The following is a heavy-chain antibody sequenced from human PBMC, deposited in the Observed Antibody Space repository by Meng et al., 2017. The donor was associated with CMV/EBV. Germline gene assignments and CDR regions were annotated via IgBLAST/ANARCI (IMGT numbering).Heavy chain of an antibody. V-gene: IGHV1-8*03. Sequence: ASVTVSCKASGYTFTSYDINWVRQATGQGLEWMGWMNPNSGNPGYAQKFQGRVTITRNTSISTAYMELSSLRSEDTAVYYCARVYPTIFGVVRSMDVWGQGTTVTVSS. CDR2: MNPNSGNP. CDR3: ARVYPTIFGVVRSMDV. D-gene: IGHD3-3*01. J-gene: IGHJ6*02. CDR1: GYTFTSYD.